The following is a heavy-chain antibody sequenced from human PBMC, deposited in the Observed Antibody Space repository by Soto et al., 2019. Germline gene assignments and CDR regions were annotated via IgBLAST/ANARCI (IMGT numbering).Heavy chain of an antibody. CDR2: ISYDGSNK. V-gene: IGHV3-30*03. Sequence: PGGSLRLSCAASGFPFSSYGMHWVRQAPGKGLEWVAVISYDGSNKYYADSVKGRFTISRDNSKNTLYLQMNSLRAEDTAVYYCARASRLERPFDYWDQGTLVTVSS. J-gene: IGHJ4*02. D-gene: IGHD6-19*01. CDR1: GFPFSSYG. CDR3: ARASRLERPFDY.